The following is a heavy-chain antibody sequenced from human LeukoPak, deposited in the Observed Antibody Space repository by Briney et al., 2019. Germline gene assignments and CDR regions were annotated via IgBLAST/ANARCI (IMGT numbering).Heavy chain of an antibody. J-gene: IGHJ6*03. Sequence: SQTLSLTCTVSGGSISSGDYYWSWIRQPPGKGLEWIGDIYYSGSTYYNPSLKSRVTISVDTSKNQFSLKLSSVTAADTAVYYCARVRVNYGGNYNYYYYMDVWGKGTTVTVSS. V-gene: IGHV4-30-4*08. D-gene: IGHD4-23*01. CDR3: ARVRVNYGGNYNYYYYMDV. CDR1: GGSISSGDYY. CDR2: IYYSGST.